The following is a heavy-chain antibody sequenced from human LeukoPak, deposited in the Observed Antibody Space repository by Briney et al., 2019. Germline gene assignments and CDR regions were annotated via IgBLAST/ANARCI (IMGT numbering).Heavy chain of an antibody. CDR2: IHHSGNS. CDR3: TRGHWGLQT. D-gene: IGHD7-27*01. J-gene: IGHJ5*02. V-gene: IGHV4-59*02. CDR1: GASVTDYY. Sequence: SETLSLTCTVSGASVTDYYWSWIRQSPGKGLEWISCIHHSGNSDYNPSLRSRVTTSLDTSKNQFSLNLISVTAADTAVYYCTRGHWGLQTWSQGTLVTVSS.